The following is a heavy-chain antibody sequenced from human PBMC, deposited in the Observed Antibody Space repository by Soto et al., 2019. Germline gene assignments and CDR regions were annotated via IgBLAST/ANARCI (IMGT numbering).Heavy chain of an antibody. J-gene: IGHJ4*02. D-gene: IGHD2-15*01. V-gene: IGHV1-3*01. CDR2: INAGNGNT. CDR3: ARDLGGWPDY. CDR1: GYTLTELS. Sequence: ASVKVSCKVSGYTLTELSMHWVRQAPGKGLEWMGWINAGNGNTKYSQKFQVRVTITKDTSATTAYMELSSLRSEDTAVYYCARDLGGWPDYWGQGTLVTVSS.